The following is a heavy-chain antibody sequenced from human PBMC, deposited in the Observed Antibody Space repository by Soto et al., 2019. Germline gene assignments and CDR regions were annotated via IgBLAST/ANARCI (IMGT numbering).Heavy chain of an antibody. V-gene: IGHV2-5*01. CDR1: GFSLTTSGVG. CDR2: IYWNDDK. CDR3: ARLYSSGWYFDY. D-gene: IGHD6-19*01. Sequence: IFSNESGPTLVNPTQTLTLTCTFSGFSLTTSGVGVGWIRQPPGKALEWLALIYWNDDKSYRPSLKSRLTITEDTSKNQVVLKMTNMDPVDTATYYCARLYSSGWYFDYWGQGTLVIVSS. J-gene: IGHJ4*02.